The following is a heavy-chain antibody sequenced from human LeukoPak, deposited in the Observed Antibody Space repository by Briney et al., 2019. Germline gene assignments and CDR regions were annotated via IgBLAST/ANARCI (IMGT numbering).Heavy chain of an antibody. D-gene: IGHD6-19*01. CDR2: ITGGGDVT. CDR1: GFTFSDYA. CDR3: AKVGWVGY. V-gene: IGHV3-23*01. Sequence: GGSLRLSCAASGFTFSDYAVSWVRQAPAKGPEWVSAITGGGDVTSYADSVKGRFTISRDNSKNTLYLQMDSLRVDDTALYYCAKVGWVGYWGQGTLVTVSS. J-gene: IGHJ4*02.